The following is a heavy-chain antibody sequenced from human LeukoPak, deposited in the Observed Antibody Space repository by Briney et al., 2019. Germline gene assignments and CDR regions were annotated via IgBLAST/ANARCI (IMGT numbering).Heavy chain of an antibody. CDR2: IIPIFGTA. D-gene: IGHD1-1*01. V-gene: IGHV1-69*13. CDR3: ATPIQLERPGAFGI. J-gene: IGHJ3*02. Sequence: GASVKVSCKASGGTFSSYAISWVRQAPGQGLEWMGGIIPIFGTANYAQKFQGRVTITADESTSTAYMELSSLRSEDTAVYYCATPIQLERPGAFGIWGQGTMVTVSS. CDR1: GGTFSSYA.